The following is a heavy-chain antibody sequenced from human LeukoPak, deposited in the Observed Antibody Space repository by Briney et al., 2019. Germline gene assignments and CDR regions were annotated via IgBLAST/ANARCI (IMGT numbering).Heavy chain of an antibody. V-gene: IGHV3-30*02. CDR2: IRYDGSNK. CDR1: GFTFSSYG. D-gene: IGHD1-26*01. J-gene: IGHJ3*02. Sequence: PGGSLRLSCAASGFTFSSYGMHWVRQAPGKGLEWVAFIRYDGSNKYYADSVKGRFTISRDNSKNTLYLQMNSLRAEDTAVYYCAKGSPKKIVGATKTDAFDIWGQGTMVTVSS. CDR3: AKGSPKKIVGATKTDAFDI.